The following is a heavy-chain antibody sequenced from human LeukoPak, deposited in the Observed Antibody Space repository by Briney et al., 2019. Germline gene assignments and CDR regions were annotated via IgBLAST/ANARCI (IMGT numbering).Heavy chain of an antibody. CDR1: GFTFSTYS. Sequence: GGSLRLSCAASGFTFSTYSMKWVRQAPGKGLEWVSYISSSSGTIYYADSVKGRFTISRDNAKNSLYLQMNGLRDEDTAVYYCARDQSDYYGSGSYSEGSYWGQGTLVTVSS. D-gene: IGHD3-10*01. CDR3: ARDQSDYYGSGSYSEGSY. J-gene: IGHJ4*02. CDR2: ISSSSGTI. V-gene: IGHV3-48*02.